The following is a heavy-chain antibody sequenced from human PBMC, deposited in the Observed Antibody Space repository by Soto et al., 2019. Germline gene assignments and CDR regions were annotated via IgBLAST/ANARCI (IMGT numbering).Heavy chain of an antibody. J-gene: IGHJ6*02. CDR1: GYTFTSYG. D-gene: IGHD4-17*01. CDR3: ARRGGGGDYGGNSALGDYYYYGMDV. V-gene: IGHV1-18*01. Sequence: QVQLVQSGAEVKKPGASVKVSCKASGYTFTSYGISWVRQAPGQGLEWMGWISAYNGNTNYAQKLQGRVTMTTDTSTSTAYMGLGGLRSDDTAVYYCARRGGGGDYGGNSALGDYYYYGMDVWGQGTTVTVSS. CDR2: ISAYNGNT.